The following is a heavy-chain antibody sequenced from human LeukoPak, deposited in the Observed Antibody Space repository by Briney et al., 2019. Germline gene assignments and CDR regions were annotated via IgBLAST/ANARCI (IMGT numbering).Heavy chain of an antibody. CDR1: GYTFASYG. Sequence: ASVTVSCKASGYTFASYGISWVRQAPGQGLEWMGWISAYNGNTNYAQNFQGRVSMTTDTPTSTAYMELRSLTSNDTAVYSCARDLYSSAWYMDSWGQGTLVTVSS. V-gene: IGHV1-18*01. CDR3: ARDLYSSAWYMDS. J-gene: IGHJ4*02. CDR2: ISAYNGNT. D-gene: IGHD6-19*01.